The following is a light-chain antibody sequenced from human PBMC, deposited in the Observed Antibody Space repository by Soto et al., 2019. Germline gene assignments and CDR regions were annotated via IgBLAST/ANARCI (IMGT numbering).Light chain of an antibody. CDR1: QSISSY. Sequence: DIQMTQSPSSLSASGGDRVTITCLASQSISSYLNWYQQKPGKAPKLLIYAASSLQSGVPSRFSGSGSGTDFTLTISSLQPEDFATYYCQQSYSTPITFGRGTRLEIK. V-gene: IGKV1-39*01. CDR2: AAS. CDR3: QQSYSTPIT. J-gene: IGKJ5*01.